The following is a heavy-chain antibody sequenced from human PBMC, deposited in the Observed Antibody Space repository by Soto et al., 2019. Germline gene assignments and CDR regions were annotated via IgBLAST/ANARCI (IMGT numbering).Heavy chain of an antibody. CDR2: IYYSGST. J-gene: IGHJ5*02. D-gene: IGHD2-15*01. CDR3: AGVDPFNWFDP. CDR1: GGSISSSSYY. Sequence: QLQLQESGPGLVKPSETLSLTCTVSGGSISSSSYYWGWIRQPPGKGLEWIGSIYYSGSTYYNPSLTSRVTISVDTSKNQFSLKLSSVTAADTAVYYCAGVDPFNWFDPWGQGTLVTVSS. V-gene: IGHV4-39*01.